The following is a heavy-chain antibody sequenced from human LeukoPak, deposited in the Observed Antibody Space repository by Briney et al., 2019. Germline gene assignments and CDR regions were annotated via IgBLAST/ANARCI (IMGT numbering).Heavy chain of an antibody. CDR2: INPNTGVT. CDR3: ARDNPELYYYDSSGYYYYWFDP. J-gene: IGHJ5*02. D-gene: IGHD3-22*01. V-gene: IGHV1-2*06. Sequence: GASVKVSCTASGYTFSGHYLHWVRQAPGQGLEWMGRINPNTGVTQYTENFQGRVTMTGDTSISTAYMELRSLRSDDTAVYYCARDNPELYYYDSSGYYYYWFDPWGQGTLVTVSS. CDR1: GYTFSGHY.